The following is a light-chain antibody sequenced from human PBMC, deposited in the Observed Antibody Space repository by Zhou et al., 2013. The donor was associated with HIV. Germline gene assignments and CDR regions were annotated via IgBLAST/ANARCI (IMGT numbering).Light chain of an antibody. J-gene: IGKJ1*01. Sequence: DIVLTQSPGTLSLSPGERATLSCRASQTVVNTYLAWYQQKPGQAPRLLIYGASSRATGIPDRFSGLGSGTDFTLTISRLEPEDFAVYYCQQYGTSPLTFGQGTKVEIK. CDR2: GAS. CDR3: QQYGTSPLT. CDR1: QTVVNTY. V-gene: IGKV3-20*01.